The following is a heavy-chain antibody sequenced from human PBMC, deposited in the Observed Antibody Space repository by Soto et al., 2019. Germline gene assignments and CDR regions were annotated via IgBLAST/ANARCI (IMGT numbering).Heavy chain of an antibody. CDR2: IHGDGDYM. J-gene: IGHJ2*01. Sequence: EVQLLDSGGGLVQPGGSLRLSCAASGFTFSCCAMSWVRQAPGKGVEWVSTIHGDGDYMQYTDSVKGRFTISRGNPRNTLYLQMESRRGDATVVYYCVKSRGSGSYTIWAFAPWGRGTLVTVSS. CDR1: GFTFSCCA. V-gene: IGHV3-23*01. D-gene: IGHD1-26*01. CDR3: VKSRGSGSYTIWAFAP.